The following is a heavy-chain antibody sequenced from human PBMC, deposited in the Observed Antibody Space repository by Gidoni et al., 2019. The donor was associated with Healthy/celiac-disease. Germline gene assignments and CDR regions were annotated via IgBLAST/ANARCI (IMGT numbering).Heavy chain of an antibody. CDR3: ARHSTQMIAAAGSGYGMDV. Sequence: VQLVQSGAEVKKPGESLKISCKASGYSFTSYWIGWVGQMPGKGLEWMGIIYPGDSDTRYSPSFQGQVTISADKSIITAYLQWSSLKASDTAMYYCARHSTQMIAAAGSGYGMDVWGQGTTVTVSS. CDR2: IYPGDSDT. D-gene: IGHD6-13*01. V-gene: IGHV5-51*01. CDR1: GYSFTSYW. J-gene: IGHJ6*02.